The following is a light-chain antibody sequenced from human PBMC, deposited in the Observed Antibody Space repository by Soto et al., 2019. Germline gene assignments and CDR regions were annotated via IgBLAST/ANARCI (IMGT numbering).Light chain of an antibody. CDR2: EVN. V-gene: IGLV2-8*01. Sequence: QSALTQPPSASGSPGQSVTISCTGTSSDVGGYNYVSWYQQHPGKVPKLMVYEVNKRPSGVPDRFSGSKSGNTASLTVSGXXXXXXXDYYCTSYAGGNNVFGTGTKLTV. J-gene: IGLJ1*01. CDR3: TSYAGGNNV. CDR1: SSDVGGYNY.